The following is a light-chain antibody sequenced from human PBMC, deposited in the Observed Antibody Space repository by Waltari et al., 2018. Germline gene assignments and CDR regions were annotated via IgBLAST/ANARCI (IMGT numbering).Light chain of an antibody. CDR2: LGS. Sequence: DIVMTQSPRSLPVSPGEPASISCTSSQSLLHSNGYTYLNWYLQKPGQSPQLLIHLGSNQASGVPDRFSGSGSGTDFTLKISSVEAEDVGVYYCMQALQSPWTFGQGTKVE. V-gene: IGKV2-28*01. J-gene: IGKJ1*01. CDR3: MQALQSPWT. CDR1: QSLLHSNGYTY.